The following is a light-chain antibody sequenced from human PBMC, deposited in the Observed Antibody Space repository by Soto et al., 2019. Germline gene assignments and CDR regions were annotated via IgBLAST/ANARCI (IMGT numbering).Light chain of an antibody. CDR3: KQYGSSKLT. J-gene: IGKJ4*01. CDR1: QSVSSSY. V-gene: IGKV3-20*01. Sequence: EIVLTQSPGTLSLSPGERATLSCRASQSVSSSYLAWYQQKPCQAPRLLIYGASSRATGIPDRFSGSGSGTDFTLTISRPEPEDFAVYYCKQYGSSKLTFGGGTKVEIK. CDR2: GAS.